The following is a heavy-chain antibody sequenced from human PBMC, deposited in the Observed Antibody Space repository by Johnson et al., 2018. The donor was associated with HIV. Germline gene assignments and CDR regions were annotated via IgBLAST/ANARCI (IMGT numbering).Heavy chain of an antibody. CDR1: GLSVSSNY. CDR2: IYNGGST. J-gene: IGHJ3*02. CDR3: ARCGYSNYWDVVDI. D-gene: IGHD1-26*01. Sequence: VQLVESGGGLVQPGGSLRLSCAASGLSVSSNYMNWVRQAPGKGLEWVSVIYNGGSTYYADSVKGRFTISRDNSKNTLFLQMNSLRAEDSAVYYCARCGYSNYWDVVDIWDQGTMVIVSS. V-gene: IGHV3-66*02.